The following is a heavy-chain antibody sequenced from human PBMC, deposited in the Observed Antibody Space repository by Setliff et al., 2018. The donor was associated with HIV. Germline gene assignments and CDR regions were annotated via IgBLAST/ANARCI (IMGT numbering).Heavy chain of an antibody. CDR1: GGSISSGAYY. D-gene: IGHD3-16*01. J-gene: IGHJ4*02. V-gene: IGHV4-31*02. Sequence: LSLTCTVSGGSISSGAYYWSWIRQHPGKGLEWIGYIYYSGSTYYNPSLKSRVTISVDTSKNQFSLKLNSVTAADTAVYYCARVPLSSPSRPGGYFDYWCQGTLVTVSS. CDR3: ARVPLSSPSRPGGYFDY. CDR2: IYYSGST.